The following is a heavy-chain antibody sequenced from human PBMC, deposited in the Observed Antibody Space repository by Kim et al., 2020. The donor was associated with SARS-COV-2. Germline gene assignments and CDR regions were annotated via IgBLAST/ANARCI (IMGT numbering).Heavy chain of an antibody. V-gene: IGHV4-61*02. Sequence: SETLSLTCTVSGGSISSGSYYWSWIRQPAGKGLEWIGRIYTSGSTNYNPSLKSRVTISVDTSKNQFSLKLSSVTAADTAVYYCASDRGMVRGVDAFDIWGQGTMVTVSS. D-gene: IGHD3-10*01. CDR2: IYTSGST. CDR1: GGSISSGSYY. CDR3: ASDRGMVRGVDAFDI. J-gene: IGHJ3*02.